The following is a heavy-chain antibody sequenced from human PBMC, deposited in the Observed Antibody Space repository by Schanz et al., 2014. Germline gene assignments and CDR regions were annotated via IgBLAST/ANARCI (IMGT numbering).Heavy chain of an antibody. CDR2: ISHSGGSK. D-gene: IGHD2-15*01. CDR1: GFTFNSYA. J-gene: IGHJ6*02. Sequence: DVQLLESGGGLVQPGGSLRLSCAASGFTFNSYAMTWVRQAPGKGLEWVSSISHSGGSKYYADSVKGRFTISRDNSENTLYLQMNSLSADDTAVFYCAKGMGYCSGGTCYECYYYGLDVWGQGTTVTVSS. V-gene: IGHV3-23*01. CDR3: AKGMGYCSGGTCYECYYYGLDV.